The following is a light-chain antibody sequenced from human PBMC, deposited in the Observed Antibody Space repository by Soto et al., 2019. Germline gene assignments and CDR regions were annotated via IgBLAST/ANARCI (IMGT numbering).Light chain of an antibody. Sequence: EIVLTQSPGTLSLSPGERATLSRRASQSVSSSYLAWYQQKPGQAPRLLIYGASSRATGIPDRFTGSGSGTDFTLTISRLEPEDFAVYYCQQYGSSPLGQGTKVEIK. CDR2: GAS. V-gene: IGKV3-20*01. CDR3: QQYGSSP. CDR1: QSVSSSY. J-gene: IGKJ1*01.